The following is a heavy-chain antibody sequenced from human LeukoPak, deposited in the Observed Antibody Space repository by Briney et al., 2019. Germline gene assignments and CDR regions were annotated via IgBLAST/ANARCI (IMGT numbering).Heavy chain of an antibody. CDR3: ARLSSRWGDTYGTFDN. CDR1: GFTFGEFA. Sequence: PGGSLRLSCAASGFTFGEFAMHWVRQPPGMGLEWISGISWNSVRTDYADSVKGRFTISRDNAENSLYLQINSLRPEDTALYYCARLSSRWGDTYGTFDNWGQGTLVTVSS. J-gene: IGHJ4*02. D-gene: IGHD5-18*01. V-gene: IGHV3-9*01. CDR2: ISWNSVRT.